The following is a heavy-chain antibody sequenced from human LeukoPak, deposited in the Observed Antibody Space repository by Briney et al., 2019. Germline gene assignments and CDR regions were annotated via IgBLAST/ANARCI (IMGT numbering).Heavy chain of an antibody. V-gene: IGHV1-18*01. CDR1: GYTFTSYG. D-gene: IGHD3-3*01. CDR2: ISAYNGNT. J-gene: IGHJ4*02. Sequence: GASVKVSCKASGYTFTSYGISWVRQAPGQGLEWMGWISAYNGNTNYAQKLQGRVTMTTDTSTSTAYIELRSLRSDDTAVYYCARVNRDDFWSGFDYWGQGTLVTVSS. CDR3: ARVNRDDFWSGFDY.